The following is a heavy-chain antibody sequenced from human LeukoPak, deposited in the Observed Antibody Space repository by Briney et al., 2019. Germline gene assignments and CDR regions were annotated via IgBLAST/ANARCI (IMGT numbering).Heavy chain of an antibody. D-gene: IGHD1-26*01. V-gene: IGHV3-48*04. Sequence: GGSLRLSCAASGFTFSSYSMNWVRQAPGKGLEWVSYISSSSSTIYYADSVKGRFTISRDNAKNSLYLQMNSLRAEDTAVYYCARDSVGATTGTLDYWGQGTLVTVSS. CDR1: GFTFSSYS. CDR2: ISSSSSTI. CDR3: ARDSVGATTGTLDY. J-gene: IGHJ4*02.